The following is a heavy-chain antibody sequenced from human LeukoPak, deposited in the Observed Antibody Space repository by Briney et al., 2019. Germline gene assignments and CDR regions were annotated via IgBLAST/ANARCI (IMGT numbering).Heavy chain of an antibody. CDR1: GYTFTSYD. Sequence: HRASVNVSCKASGYTFTSYDINWVRQATGQGLEWMGWMNPNSGNTGYAQKFQGRVTMTRSTSISTAYMELSSLRSEDTAVYYCVRVPHIAAAPSWGQGTLVTVSS. CDR2: MNPNSGNT. V-gene: IGHV1-8*01. CDR3: VRVPHIAAAPS. D-gene: IGHD6-13*01. J-gene: IGHJ5*02.